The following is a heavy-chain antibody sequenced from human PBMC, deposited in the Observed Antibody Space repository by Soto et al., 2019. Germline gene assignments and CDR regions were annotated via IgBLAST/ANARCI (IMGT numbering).Heavy chain of an antibody. CDR2: ISSSSSYI. Sequence: GGSLRLSCAASGFTFSSYSMNWVRQAPGKGLEWVSSISSSSSYIYYADSVKGRFTISRGNAKNSLYLQMNSLRAEDTAVYYCARSLVAATWHYFDYWGQGTLVTVSS. CDR1: GFTFSSYS. D-gene: IGHD2-15*01. J-gene: IGHJ4*02. CDR3: ARSLVAATWHYFDY. V-gene: IGHV3-21*01.